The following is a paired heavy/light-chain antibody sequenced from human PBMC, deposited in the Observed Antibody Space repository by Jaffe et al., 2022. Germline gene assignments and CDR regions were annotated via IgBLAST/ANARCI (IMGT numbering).Heavy chain of an antibody. CDR1: GFSFDRYG. CDR3: ATDQSWSFEY. V-gene: IGHV3-30*02. D-gene: IGHD2-15*01. CDR2: IRSDGKKQ. J-gene: IGHJ4*02. Sequence: QVQWLVESGGGLVQPGGSLRLSCAASGFSFDRYGMHWVRQAPGKGLEWVAFIRSDGKKQHYRDSVKGRFTVSRDNSKYTLYLQMNSLRPEDTAMYYCATDQSWSFEYWGQGTLVTVSS.
Light chain of an antibody. Sequence: QTVVTQEPSLSVSPGGTVTLTCGLSSASVSSSYYPSWYQQTPGQAPRTLIYSTNIRSSGVPDRFSGSILGNKAALTITGAQADDESHYYCLLCLGTDIRVFGGGTKLTVL. CDR1: SASVSSSYY. V-gene: IGLV8-61*01. J-gene: IGLJ3*02. CDR3: LLCLGTDIRV. CDR2: STN.